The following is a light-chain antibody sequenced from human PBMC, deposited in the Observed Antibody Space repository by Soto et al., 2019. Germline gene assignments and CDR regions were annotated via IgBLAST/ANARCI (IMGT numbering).Light chain of an antibody. V-gene: IGKV3-15*01. J-gene: IGKJ1*01. Sequence: EIVMTQSPATLSVSPGESATLSCRASQSVSSNLAWYQQKPGQAPRLLIYGASTRATGIPARFRGSGSGTEFTLTITSLQSEDFAVYYCQQYKNWLTWTFGQGTKVEI. CDR2: GAS. CDR3: QQYKNWLTWT. CDR1: QSVSSN.